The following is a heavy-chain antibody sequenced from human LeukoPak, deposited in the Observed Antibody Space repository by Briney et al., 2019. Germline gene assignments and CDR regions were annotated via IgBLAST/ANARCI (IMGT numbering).Heavy chain of an antibody. CDR3: ARGGGDWGFHQSDY. CDR2: IYTSGST. J-gene: IGHJ4*02. CDR1: GGSFSSGSYY. V-gene: IGHV4-61*02. D-gene: IGHD2-21*01. Sequence: SETLSLTCTVSGGSFSSGSYYWSWIRQPAGQGLEWIVRIYTSGSTNYNPSLKSRVTISVDTSKNQFSLKLSSVTAADTAVYYCARGGGDWGFHQSDYWGQGTLVTVSS.